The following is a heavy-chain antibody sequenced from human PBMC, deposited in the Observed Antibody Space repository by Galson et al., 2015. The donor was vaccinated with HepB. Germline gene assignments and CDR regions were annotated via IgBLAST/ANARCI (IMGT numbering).Heavy chain of an antibody. CDR1: GFTFSSYA. D-gene: IGHD4-23*01. V-gene: IGHV3-23*01. CDR3: AKDLRAGNEFDY. Sequence: SLRLSCAAPGFTFSSYAMSWVRQAPGKGLEWVSAISGSGGSTYYADSVKGRFTISRDNSKNTLYLQMNSLRAEDTAVYYCAKDLRAGNEFDYWGRGTLVTVSS. J-gene: IGHJ4*02. CDR2: ISGSGGST.